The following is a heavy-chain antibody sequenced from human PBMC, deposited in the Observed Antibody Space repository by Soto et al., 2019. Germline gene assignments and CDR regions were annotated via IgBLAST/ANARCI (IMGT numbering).Heavy chain of an antibody. Sequence: PSETLSLTCSVSGGSISGSYWSWIRQSPGKGLEWLGYVYYTGSTNYSPSLRSRVSISVDTSKNEFSLRLSSVTGADTAVYFCARSVAVPGAHIDYWGQGTQVTVSS. CDR3: ARSVAVPGAHIDY. CDR2: VYYTGST. J-gene: IGHJ4*02. D-gene: IGHD6-19*01. CDR1: GGSISGSY. V-gene: IGHV4-59*01.